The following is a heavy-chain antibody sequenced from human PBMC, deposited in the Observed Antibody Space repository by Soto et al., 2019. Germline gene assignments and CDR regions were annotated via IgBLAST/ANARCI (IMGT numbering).Heavy chain of an antibody. D-gene: IGHD3-22*01. Sequence: PSETLSLTCTVSMDSIWSYYWSWIRQPPGKGLEWIGYIYYSGSTNYNPSLKSRVTISVDTSKNQFSLKLSSVTAADTAVYYCARVGPNYYDSSGYDAFDIWGQGTMVTVSS. J-gene: IGHJ3*02. CDR3: ARVGPNYYDSSGYDAFDI. CDR2: IYYSGST. CDR1: MDSIWSYY. V-gene: IGHV4-59*01.